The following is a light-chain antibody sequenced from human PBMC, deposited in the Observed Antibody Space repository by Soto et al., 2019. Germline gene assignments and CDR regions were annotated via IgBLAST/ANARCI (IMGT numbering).Light chain of an antibody. CDR3: QLYDNNNVV. J-gene: IGLJ2*01. CDR1: SGSIASNY. CDR2: EDN. V-gene: IGLV6-57*04. Sequence: NFMLTQPPSVSESLGKTVIISCTRTSGSIASNYVQWYQQRPGSAPTTVIYEDNQRPSGVPDRFSASIDSSSNSAYLTISGLKTEDEADYYCQLYDNNNVVFGGGTKLTVL.